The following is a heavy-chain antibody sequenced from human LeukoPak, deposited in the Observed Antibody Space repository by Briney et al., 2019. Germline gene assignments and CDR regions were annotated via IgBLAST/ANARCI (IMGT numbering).Heavy chain of an antibody. V-gene: IGHV1-2*02. Sequence: VASVKVSCKASGYTFSGYYLHWVRQAPGQGLEWMGWINPNSGGTNYAQKFQGRVTMTRDTSISTAYMELSRLRSDDTAVYYCARDNGSGWSNLYYFDYWGQGTLVTVSS. CDR3: ARDNGSGWSNLYYFDY. CDR2: INPNSGGT. CDR1: GYTFSGYY. D-gene: IGHD6-19*01. J-gene: IGHJ4*02.